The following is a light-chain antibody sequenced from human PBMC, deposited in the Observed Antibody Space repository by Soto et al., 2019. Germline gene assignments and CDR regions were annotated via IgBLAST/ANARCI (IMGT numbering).Light chain of an antibody. J-gene: IGKJ5*01. V-gene: IGKV3D-20*01. Sequence: EIVFTQSPATLSLSPGERATLSCGASQSVSSSYLAWYQQKPGLAPRLLIYDASSRATGIPDRFSGRGSGTDFTLPISRLEPEDFAVYYCQQYVSSPITFAQGTRLEIK. CDR2: DAS. CDR3: QQYVSSPIT. CDR1: QSVSSSY.